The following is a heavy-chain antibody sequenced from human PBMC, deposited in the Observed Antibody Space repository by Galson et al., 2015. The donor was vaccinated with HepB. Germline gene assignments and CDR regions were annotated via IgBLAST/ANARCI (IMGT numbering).Heavy chain of an antibody. V-gene: IGHV1-46*03. CDR3: ARYDGATYYDIYGMDV. D-gene: IGHD3-9*01. Sequence: SVKVSCKASGYTFTSYYMHWVRQAPGQGLEWMGIINPSGGSTSYAQKFQGRVTMTRDTSTSTVYMELSSLRSEDTAVYYCARYDGATYYDIYGMDVWGQGTTVTVSS. J-gene: IGHJ6*02. CDR1: GYTFTSYY. CDR2: INPSGGST.